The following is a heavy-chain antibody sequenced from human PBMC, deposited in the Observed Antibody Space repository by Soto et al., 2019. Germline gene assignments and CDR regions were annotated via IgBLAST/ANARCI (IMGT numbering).Heavy chain of an antibody. V-gene: IGHV4-30-2*01. CDR1: GCSISSGGYA. CDR2: IYHSGYT. Sequence: PSETLSLTCVVSGCSISSGGYAWNWIQQPPGKGLEWIGYIYHSGYTSYNPSLTSRVTISVDKSKIHFSLKLSFVTAADKAVYYCARDSLTDNYFDPWGQGTLVTVFS. J-gene: IGHJ5*02. CDR3: ARDSLTDNYFDP. D-gene: IGHD4-4*01.